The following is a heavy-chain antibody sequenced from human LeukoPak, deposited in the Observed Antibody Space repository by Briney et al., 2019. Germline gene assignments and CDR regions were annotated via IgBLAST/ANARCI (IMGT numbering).Heavy chain of an antibody. J-gene: IGHJ3*02. CDR2: ISSSSSTI. Sequence: GGSLRLSCAASGFTFSSYSMNWVCQAPGKGLEWVSYISSSSSTIYYADSVKGRFTISRDNAKNSLYLQMNSLRAEDTAVYYCARDVSRSSCWYAGDAFDIWGQGTMVTVSS. V-gene: IGHV3-48*01. D-gene: IGHD6-13*01. CDR1: GFTFSSYS. CDR3: ARDVSRSSCWYAGDAFDI.